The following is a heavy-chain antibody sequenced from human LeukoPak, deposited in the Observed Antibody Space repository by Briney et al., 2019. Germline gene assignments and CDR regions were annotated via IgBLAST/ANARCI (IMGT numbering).Heavy chain of an antibody. CDR3: ARGCDSSGYYFDAFDI. Sequence: SETLSLTCTVSGGSISSYYWSRIRQPAGKGLEWIGRIYTSGSTNYNPSLKSRVTMSVDTSKNQFSLKLRSVTAADTAVYYCARGCDSSGYYFDAFDIWGQGTMVTVSS. V-gene: IGHV4-4*07. CDR2: IYTSGST. J-gene: IGHJ3*02. D-gene: IGHD3-22*01. CDR1: GGSISSYY.